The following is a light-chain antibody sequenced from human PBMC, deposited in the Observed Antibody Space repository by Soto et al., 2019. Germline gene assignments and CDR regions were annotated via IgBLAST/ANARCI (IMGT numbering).Light chain of an antibody. CDR1: NSNIGNNA. V-gene: IGLV1-36*01. CDR2: SDD. CDR3: AVWDDSVNGPV. Sequence: QSVLTQPPSVSAAPRQRVTISCSGSNSNIGNNAINWYQHLPGKAPKLLIHSDDRVPSGVSDRFSGSKSGTSASLAISGLQSEDEGNYYCAVWDDSVNGPVFGGGTQLTVL. J-gene: IGLJ3*02.